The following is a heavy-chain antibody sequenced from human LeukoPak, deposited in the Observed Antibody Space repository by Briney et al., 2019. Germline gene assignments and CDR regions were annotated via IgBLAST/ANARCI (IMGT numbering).Heavy chain of an antibody. CDR2: ICGSDGSR. D-gene: IGHD2-2*01. J-gene: IGHJ4*02. V-gene: IGHV3-23*01. Sequence: GGSLRLSCAASGFTFSTYAMSWVRQAPGKGLEWVSAICGSDGSRYYADSVKGRFTISRDNSKNTLYLQMNSLRGEDTAVYYCAKGGSPSCYSSSGYWGQGTLVTVTS. CDR1: GFTFSTYA. CDR3: AKGGSPSCYSSSGY.